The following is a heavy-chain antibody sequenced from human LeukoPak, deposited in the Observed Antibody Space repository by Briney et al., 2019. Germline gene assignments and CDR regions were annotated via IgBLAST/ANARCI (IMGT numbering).Heavy chain of an antibody. D-gene: IGHD2-8*02. CDR1: GFTFSSYG. Sequence: PGGSLRLSCAASGFTFSSYGMHWVRQAPGKGLEWVAFIRYDGSNKYYADSVKGRFTISRDNSKNTLYLQMNSLRAEDTAVYYCAKEGLAWWDHHAFDIWGQGTMVTVSS. CDR2: IRYDGSNK. V-gene: IGHV3-30*02. CDR3: AKEGLAWWDHHAFDI. J-gene: IGHJ3*02.